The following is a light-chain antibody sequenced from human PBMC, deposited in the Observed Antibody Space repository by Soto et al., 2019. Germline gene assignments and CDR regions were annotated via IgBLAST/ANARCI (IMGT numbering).Light chain of an antibody. CDR1: QSVSSDY. CDR2: RAS. Sequence: EIVLTQSPGTLSLSPGERATLSCRASQSVSSDYLAWYQQKPGQTPKVLIYRASSRATGIPDRFSGSGSGTDFTLTISRLEPEDFAVYYCQQRSDWPPTFGQGTKVEIK. CDR3: QQRSDWPPT. V-gene: IGKV3D-20*02. J-gene: IGKJ1*01.